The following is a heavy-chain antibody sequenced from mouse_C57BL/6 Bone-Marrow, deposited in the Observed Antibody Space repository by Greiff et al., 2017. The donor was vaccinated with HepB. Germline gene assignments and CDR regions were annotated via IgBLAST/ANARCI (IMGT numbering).Heavy chain of an antibody. CDR3: AIYGYDGPRAMDY. CDR1: GYTFTDYY. V-gene: IGHV1-19*01. J-gene: IGHJ4*01. CDR2: INPYNGGT. D-gene: IGHD2-2*01. Sequence: EVKLLESGPVLVKPGASVKMSCKASGYTFTDYYMNWVKQSHGKSLEWIGVINPYNGGTSYNQKFKGKATLTVDKSSSTAYMELNSLTSEDSAVYYCAIYGYDGPRAMDYWGQGTSVTVSS.